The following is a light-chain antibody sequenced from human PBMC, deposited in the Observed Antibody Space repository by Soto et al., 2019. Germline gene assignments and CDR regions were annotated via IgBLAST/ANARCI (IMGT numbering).Light chain of an antibody. CDR1: QGVNYF. Sequence: DIQLTQSPSSLSASVGDRVTITCRASQGVNYFLAWYQQKPGKVPKLLISTASTLQSGVPSRFSGSGSGTDFALNITSMQPEDVANYYCQKYDSATQTFGKGTKGDIK. J-gene: IGKJ1*01. CDR3: QKYDSATQT. CDR2: TAS. V-gene: IGKV1-27*01.